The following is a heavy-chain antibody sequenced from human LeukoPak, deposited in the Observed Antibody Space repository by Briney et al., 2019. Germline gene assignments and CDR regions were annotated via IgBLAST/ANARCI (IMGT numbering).Heavy chain of an antibody. D-gene: IGHD6-19*01. Sequence: SETLSLTCTVSGGSISSYYWSWIRQPPGKGLEWIGYIYCSGSTNYNPSLKSRVTISVDTSKNQFSLKLSSVTAADTAVYYCARADIAVAGNGFDYWGQGTLVTVSS. CDR1: GGSISSYY. J-gene: IGHJ4*02. CDR3: ARADIAVAGNGFDY. CDR2: IYCSGST. V-gene: IGHV4-59*01.